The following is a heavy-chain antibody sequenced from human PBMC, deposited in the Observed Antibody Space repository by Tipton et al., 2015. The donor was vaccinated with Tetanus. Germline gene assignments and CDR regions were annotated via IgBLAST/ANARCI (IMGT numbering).Heavy chain of an antibody. Sequence: TLSLTCAVKGGSFSGYYWTWIRQAPGKGLEWIGQINHSGGTSYSSSLKSRVTISLDTSKNHFSLRLRCVTAGDTAVYFCARERNVGVSVRDGMDVWGQGTTVTVSS. CDR3: ARERNVGVSVRDGMDV. D-gene: IGHD5/OR15-5a*01. CDR1: GGSFSGYY. V-gene: IGHV4-34*01. CDR2: INHSGGT. J-gene: IGHJ6*02.